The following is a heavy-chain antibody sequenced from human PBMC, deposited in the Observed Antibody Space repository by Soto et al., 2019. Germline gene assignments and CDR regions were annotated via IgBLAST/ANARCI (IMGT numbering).Heavy chain of an antibody. J-gene: IGHJ6*02. CDR3: ARDLGYYDFWSGYHYGMDV. D-gene: IGHD3-3*01. CDR1: GGSISSGGYY. V-gene: IGHV4-31*03. Sequence: PSETLSLTCTVSGGSISSGGYYWSWIRQHPGKGLEWIGHIYYSGSTYYNPSLKSRVTISVDTSKNQFSLKLSSVTAADTAVYYCARDLGYYDFWSGYHYGMDVWGQGTTVTVSS. CDR2: IYYSGST.